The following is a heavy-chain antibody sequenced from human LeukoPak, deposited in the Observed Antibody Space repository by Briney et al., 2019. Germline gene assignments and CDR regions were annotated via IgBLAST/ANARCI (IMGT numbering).Heavy chain of an antibody. D-gene: IGHD6-13*01. CDR2: IKPDGTTK. Sequence: GGSLRLSCAASGFPFSSYSMTWVRQAPGKGLEWVANIKPDGTTKFYVDSVKGRFTISRDNALNSLYLQMNSLRAGDTAIYYCARSIPYGTTWYGRSDYWGQGTLVTVSS. V-gene: IGHV3-7*03. CDR3: ARSIPYGTTWYGRSDY. J-gene: IGHJ4*02. CDR1: GFPFSSYS.